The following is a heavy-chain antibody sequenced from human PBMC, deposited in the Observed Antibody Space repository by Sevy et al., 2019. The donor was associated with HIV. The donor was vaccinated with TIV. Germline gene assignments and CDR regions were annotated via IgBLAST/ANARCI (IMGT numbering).Heavy chain of an antibody. V-gene: IGHV3-73*01. CDR1: GFTFSGSA. CDR2: IRSKASSYAT. CDR3: VSLLYYYEEYNAMDV. Sequence: GGSLRLSCAASGFTFSGSAMHWVRQASGKGLEWIGRIRSKASSYATVYAASGKGRFTISRDDSKNTAYLQMNSLKIEDTAVYYCVSLLYYYEEYNAMDVWGQGTTVTVSS. J-gene: IGHJ6*02. D-gene: IGHD3-22*01.